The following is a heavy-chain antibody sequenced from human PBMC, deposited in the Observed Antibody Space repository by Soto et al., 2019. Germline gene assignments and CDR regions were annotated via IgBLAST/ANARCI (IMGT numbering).Heavy chain of an antibody. CDR2: IYYSGST. D-gene: IGHD3-22*01. V-gene: IGHV4-59*01. Sequence: QVQLQESGPGLVKPSETLSLTCTVSGGSISSYYWSWIRQPPGKGLEWIGYIYYSGSTNYKSSLKSRVTISVDTSKNQFSRKLSSVTAADTAVYYCARNNGRENYYDSSGYWYYFDYWGQGTLVTVSS. J-gene: IGHJ4*02. CDR1: GGSISSYY. CDR3: ARNNGRENYYDSSGYWYYFDY.